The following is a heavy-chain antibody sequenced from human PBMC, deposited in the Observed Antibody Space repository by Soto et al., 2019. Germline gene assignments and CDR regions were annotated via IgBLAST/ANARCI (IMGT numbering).Heavy chain of an antibody. D-gene: IGHD6-19*01. Sequence: SSETLSLTCTVSGGSISSYYWSWIRQPPGKGLEWIGYIYYSGSTNYNPSLKSQVTISVDTSKNQFSLKLSSVTAADTAVYYCARDRIVSGWYLGIDYWGQGTLVTVSS. CDR3: ARDRIVSGWYLGIDY. V-gene: IGHV4-59*01. CDR1: GGSISSYY. J-gene: IGHJ4*02. CDR2: IYYSGST.